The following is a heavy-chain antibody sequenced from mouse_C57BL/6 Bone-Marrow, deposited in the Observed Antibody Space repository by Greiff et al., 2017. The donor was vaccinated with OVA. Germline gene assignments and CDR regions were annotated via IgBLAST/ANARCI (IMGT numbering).Heavy chain of an antibody. CDR2: SRNKANDYTT. D-gene: IGHD2-4*01. Sequence: EVMLVESGGGLVQSGRSLRLSCATSGFTFSDFYMEWVRQAPGKGLEWIAASRNKANDYTTEYSASVKGRFIVSRDTSQSILYLQMNALRAEDTAIYYCARERIYYDYDGYAMDYWGQGTSVTVSS. CDR1: GFTFSDFY. CDR3: ARERIYYDYDGYAMDY. J-gene: IGHJ4*01. V-gene: IGHV7-1*01.